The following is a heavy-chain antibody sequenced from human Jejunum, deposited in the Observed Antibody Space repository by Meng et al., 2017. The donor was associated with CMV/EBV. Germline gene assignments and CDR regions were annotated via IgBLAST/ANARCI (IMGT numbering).Heavy chain of an antibody. V-gene: IGHV3-53*01. Sequence: SCGASGFTVTISHMNWVRQAPGKGLEWISVICNGDTTDYADSVRGRFTISRDSSRNTLYLQMNNLRADDTGIYYCVVGHDSRKVAYWGQGTLVTVSS. CDR3: VVGHDSRKVAY. J-gene: IGHJ4*02. D-gene: IGHD3-16*01. CDR1: GFTVTISH. CDR2: ICNGDTT.